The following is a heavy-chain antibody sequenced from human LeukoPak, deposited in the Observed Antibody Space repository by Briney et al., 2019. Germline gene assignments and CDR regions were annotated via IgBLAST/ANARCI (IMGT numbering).Heavy chain of an antibody. CDR3: ARDRDYYNYFEY. V-gene: IGHV3-7*04. Sequence: PGGSLRLSCAASGFTLSRYWTSWVRQAPRQGLEWVANIKHDGSEKYYVDSVKGRFTISRDNAKNSLYLQMNSLRGEDTAVYYCARDRDYYNYFEYWGQGTLVTVSS. D-gene: IGHD3-10*01. J-gene: IGHJ4*02. CDR1: GFTLSRYW. CDR2: IKHDGSEK.